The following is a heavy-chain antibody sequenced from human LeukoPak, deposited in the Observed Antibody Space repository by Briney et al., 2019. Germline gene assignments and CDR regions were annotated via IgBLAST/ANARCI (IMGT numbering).Heavy chain of an antibody. J-gene: IGHJ2*01. D-gene: IGHD3-22*01. CDR1: GFTFTTYA. V-gene: IGHV3-23*01. CDR2: ISGSGGST. CDR3: ATAFYFDSSGPYWYFDL. Sequence: GGSLRLSCAASGFTFTTYAMNWVRQAPGKGLEWVSVISGSGGSTYYADSVKGRFTISRDNSKNTLYLEVNSLRAEETAVYYCATAFYFDSSGPYWYFDLWGRGTLVTVSS.